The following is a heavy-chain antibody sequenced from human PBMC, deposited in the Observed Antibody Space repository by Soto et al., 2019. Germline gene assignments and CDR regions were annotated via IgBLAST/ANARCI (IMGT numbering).Heavy chain of an antibody. CDR1: GLSFSGYY. V-gene: IGHV4-34*01. J-gene: IGHJ4*02. D-gene: IGHD3-16*01. Sequence: SETLSLTCAVYGLSFSGYYWSWIRQPPGKGLEWIGEINHSGSTNYNPSLKSRVTISVDTSKNQFSLKLSSVTAADTAVYYCARDVKGAYGFYYFDYWGQGTLVTVSS. CDR2: INHSGST. CDR3: ARDVKGAYGFYYFDY.